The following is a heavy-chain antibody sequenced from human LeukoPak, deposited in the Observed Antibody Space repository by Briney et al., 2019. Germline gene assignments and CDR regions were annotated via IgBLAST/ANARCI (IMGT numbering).Heavy chain of an antibody. V-gene: IGHV4-34*01. CDR2: INHSGST. D-gene: IGHD6-13*01. CDR3: ARGFLAAAGTAWFDP. J-gene: IGHJ5*02. CDR1: GDSFSGYY. Sequence: ASETLSLTCAVYGDSFSGYYWSWIRQPPGKGLEWIGEINHSGSTNYNPSLKSRVTISVDTSKNQFSLKLSSVTAADTAVYYCARGFLAAAGTAWFDPWGQGTLVTVSS.